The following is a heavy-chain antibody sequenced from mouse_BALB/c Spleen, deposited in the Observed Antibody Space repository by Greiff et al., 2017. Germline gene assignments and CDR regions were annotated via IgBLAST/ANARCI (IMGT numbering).Heavy chain of an antibody. V-gene: IGHV5-9*03. CDR2: ISSGGGNT. CDR1: GFTFSSYT. J-gene: IGHJ3*01. CDR3: ARTNAWFAY. Sequence: EVQRVESGGGLVKPGGSLKLSCAASGFTFSSYTMSWVRQTPEKRLEWVATISSGGGNTYYPDSVKGRFTISRDNAKNNLYLQMSSLRSEDTALYYCARTNAWFAYWGQGTLVTVSA.